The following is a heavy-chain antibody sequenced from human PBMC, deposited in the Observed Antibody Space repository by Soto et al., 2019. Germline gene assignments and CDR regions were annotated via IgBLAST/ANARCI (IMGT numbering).Heavy chain of an antibody. Sequence: SETLSLTCTVSGDSISNGYYTWSWIRQPPGKDLEWIGHIYNSVNTYSNPSLKSRVTISADTSKNQFSLKLSSVTAADTAVYYCARGPSGDKVDYWGQGTLVTVSS. D-gene: IGHD3-10*01. J-gene: IGHJ4*02. V-gene: IGHV4-30-4*01. CDR1: GDSISNGYYT. CDR3: ARGPSGDKVDY. CDR2: IYNSVNT.